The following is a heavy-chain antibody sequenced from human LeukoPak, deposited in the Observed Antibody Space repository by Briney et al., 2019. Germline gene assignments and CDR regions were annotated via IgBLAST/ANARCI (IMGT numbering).Heavy chain of an antibody. CDR2: INPNSGCS. D-gene: IGHD4-17*01. V-gene: IGHV1-2*06. CDR3: ARGGDYDAFDI. J-gene: IGHJ3*02. CDR1: GYTFTWYY. Sequence: ASVNVSCKASGYTFTWYYMHWVRQAPGQGLEWMGRINPNSGCSNYAHKFHGRVTLTRAPSIRTAYLGLSGLRSDDTAVYYCARGGDYDAFDIWGQGTMVTVSS.